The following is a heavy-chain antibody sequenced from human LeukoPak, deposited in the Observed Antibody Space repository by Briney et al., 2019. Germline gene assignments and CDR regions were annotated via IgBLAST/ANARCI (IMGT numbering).Heavy chain of an antibody. CDR1: GHTFTNYA. V-gene: IGHV1-3*01. CDR3: ARDKTRGIQLWNEFDY. J-gene: IGHJ4*02. D-gene: IGHD5-18*01. CDR2: INAGNGNT. Sequence: GASVKVSCKASGHTFTNYAMHWVRQAPGQRLEWMGWINAGNGNTQYSQKFQGRVTITRDTSASTAYMELNSLRSEDMAVYYCARDKTRGIQLWNEFDYWGQGSLVTVSS.